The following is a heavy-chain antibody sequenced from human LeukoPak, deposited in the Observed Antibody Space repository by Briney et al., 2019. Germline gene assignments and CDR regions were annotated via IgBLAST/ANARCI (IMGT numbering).Heavy chain of an antibody. CDR2: ISSNGGST. J-gene: IGHJ4*02. CDR3: AKDGRGLYSSRDQWPPFDY. V-gene: IGHV3-64*01. Sequence: PGGSLRLSCAASGFTFSSYAMHWVRQAPGKGLEYVSAISSNGGSTYYANSVKGRFTISRDNSKNTLYLQMGSLRAEDMAVYYCAKDGRGLYSSRDQWPPFDYWGQGTLVTVSS. D-gene: IGHD6-19*01. CDR1: GFTFSSYA.